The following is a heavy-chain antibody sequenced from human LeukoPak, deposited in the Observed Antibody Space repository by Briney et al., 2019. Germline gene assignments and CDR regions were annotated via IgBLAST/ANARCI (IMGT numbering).Heavy chain of an antibody. J-gene: IGHJ6*02. CDR3: ARMYYDFWSGYYSYYYGMDV. Sequence: PGGSLRLSCAASGFTVSSNYMSWVRQAPGKGLEWVSVIYSGGSTYYADSVKGRFTISRDNSKNTLYLQMNSLRAEDTAVYYCARMYYDFWSGYYSYYYGMDVWGQGTTVTVSS. D-gene: IGHD3-3*01. CDR2: IYSGGST. V-gene: IGHV3-53*01. CDR1: GFTVSSNY.